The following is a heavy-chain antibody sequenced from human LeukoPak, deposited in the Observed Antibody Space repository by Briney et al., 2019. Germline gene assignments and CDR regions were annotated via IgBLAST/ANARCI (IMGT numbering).Heavy chain of an antibody. V-gene: IGHV3-11*01. Sequence: GGSLRLSCAASGFTFSDYYMSWIRQAPGKGLEWVSYISSSGSTIYYADSVKGRFTISRDNPKNSLYLQMNSLRAEDTAVYYCARGGVYSSSSYYYYYMDVWGKGTTVTVSS. D-gene: IGHD6-6*01. CDR1: GFTFSDYY. CDR3: ARGGVYSSSSYYYYYMDV. CDR2: ISSSGSTI. J-gene: IGHJ6*03.